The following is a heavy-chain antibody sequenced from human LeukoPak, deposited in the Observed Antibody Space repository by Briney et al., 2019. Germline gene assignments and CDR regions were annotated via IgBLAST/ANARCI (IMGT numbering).Heavy chain of an antibody. D-gene: IGHD5-12*01. Sequence: ASVKVSCKASGYXFTVYNIHWVRQAPGQGLEWMGRINPSGGSTIYAQKFQGRVTMTSDTSTTTVYMEMNSLRPEDTAVYSCARRYSGYDFGYWGQGTLVTVSS. CDR2: INPSGGST. CDR1: GYXFTVYN. J-gene: IGHJ4*02. V-gene: IGHV1-46*01. CDR3: ARRYSGYDFGY.